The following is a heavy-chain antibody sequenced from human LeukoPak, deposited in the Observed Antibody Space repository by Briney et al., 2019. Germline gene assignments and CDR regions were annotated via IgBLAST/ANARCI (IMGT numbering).Heavy chain of an antibody. V-gene: IGHV3-21*01. Sequence: KSGGSLRLSCAASGFTFSTYRMNWVRQAPGKGLEWVSSITRSGGYIYYADSLKGRFTISRDNAKNSLYLQMDSLRAEDTAVYYCAKAQQLLNAFDIWGQGTMVTVSS. CDR1: GFTFSTYR. J-gene: IGHJ3*02. CDR3: AKAQQLLNAFDI. CDR2: ITRSGGYI. D-gene: IGHD6-13*01.